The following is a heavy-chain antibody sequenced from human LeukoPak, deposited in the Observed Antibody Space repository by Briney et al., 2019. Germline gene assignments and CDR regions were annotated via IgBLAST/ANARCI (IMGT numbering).Heavy chain of an antibody. CDR2: INPNSGGT. J-gene: IGHJ6*03. CDR1: GYTFTTYG. Sequence: ASVKVSCKASGYTFTTYGITWVRQAPGQGLEWMGGINPNSGGTNYAQKFQGRVTMTRDTSISTAYMELSRLRSDDTAVYYCARGPSRSSYCSSTSCYLGRPYYMDVWGKGTTVTVSS. CDR3: ARGPSRSSYCSSTSCYLGRPYYMDV. D-gene: IGHD2-2*01. V-gene: IGHV1-2*02.